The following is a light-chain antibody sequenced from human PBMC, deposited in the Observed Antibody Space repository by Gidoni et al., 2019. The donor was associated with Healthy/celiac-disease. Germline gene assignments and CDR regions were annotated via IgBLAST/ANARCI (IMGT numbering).Light chain of an antibody. Sequence: SYELTQPPSLSLSPGQTASITCSGDKLGDQYACWYQQKPGQSPVLVIYQDSKRPSGIPERFSGSNSGNTATLTISGTQAMDEADYYCQAWDSSTEVFGTGTKVTVL. CDR3: QAWDSSTEV. CDR1: KLGDQY. CDR2: QDS. V-gene: IGLV3-1*01. J-gene: IGLJ1*01.